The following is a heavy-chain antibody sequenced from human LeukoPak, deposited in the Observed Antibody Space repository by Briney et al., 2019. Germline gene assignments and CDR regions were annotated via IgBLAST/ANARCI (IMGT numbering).Heavy chain of an antibody. J-gene: IGHJ4*02. CDR2: ISSSGSTI. CDR3: ATGLRFLEWLSNLLLDY. CDR1: GFTFSSYG. Sequence: GGSLRLSCAASGFTFSSYGMHWVRQAPGKGLEWVSYISSSGSTIYYADSVKGRFTISRDNAKNSLYLQMNSLRAEDTAVYYCATGLRFLEWLSNLLLDYWGQGTLVTVSS. D-gene: IGHD3-3*01. V-gene: IGHV3-48*04.